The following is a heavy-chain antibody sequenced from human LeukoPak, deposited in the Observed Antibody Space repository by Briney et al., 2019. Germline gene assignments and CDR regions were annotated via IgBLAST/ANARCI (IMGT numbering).Heavy chain of an antibody. CDR3: ARASADPGAFDI. V-gene: IGHV4-39*07. J-gene: IGHJ3*02. CDR2: IYYTGST. Sequence: SETLSLTCTVSGGSISNYYWGWIRQPPGKGLEWIGSIYYTGSTYYNPSLESRVTISGDTSKNQFSLKLSSVTAADTAVYYCARASADPGAFDIWGQGTMVTVSS. D-gene: IGHD6-19*01. CDR1: GGSISNYY.